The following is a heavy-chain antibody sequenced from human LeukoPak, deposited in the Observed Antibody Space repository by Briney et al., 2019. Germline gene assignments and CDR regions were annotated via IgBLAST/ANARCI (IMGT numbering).Heavy chain of an antibody. CDR1: GGSISSYY. D-gene: IGHD4-17*01. CDR3: ARDGDYDWYFDL. CDR2: IYYSGST. Sequence: SETLSLTCTVSGGSISSYYWSWIRQPPGKGLEWIGYIYYSGSTNYNPSLKSRVTISVDTSKNQFSLKLSSVTAADTAVYYCARDGDYDWYFDLWGRGTLVTVSS. J-gene: IGHJ2*01. V-gene: IGHV4-59*01.